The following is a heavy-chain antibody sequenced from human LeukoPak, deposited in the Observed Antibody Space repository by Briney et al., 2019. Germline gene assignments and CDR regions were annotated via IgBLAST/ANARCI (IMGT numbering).Heavy chain of an antibody. Sequence: GASVKVSCKASGGTFSSYAISWVRQAPGQGLEWMEGIIPIFGTANYAQKFQGRVTITADESTSTAYMELSSLRSEDTAVYYCARVGAVAHWFDPWGQGTLVTVSS. J-gene: IGHJ5*02. CDR2: IIPIFGTA. D-gene: IGHD6-19*01. CDR1: GGTFSSYA. CDR3: ARVGAVAHWFDP. V-gene: IGHV1-69*01.